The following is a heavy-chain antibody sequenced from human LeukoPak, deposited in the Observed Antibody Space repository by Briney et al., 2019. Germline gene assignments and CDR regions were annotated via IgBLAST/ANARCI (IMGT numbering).Heavy chain of an antibody. CDR1: GFTFSNAW. V-gene: IGHV3-15*01. CDR2: IKSKTDGGTT. D-gene: IGHD1-26*01. CDR3: TTEVVNQLFDSGSYLVDY. Sequence: PGGSLRLSCAASGFTFSNAWMSWVRQAPGKGLEWVGRIKSKTDGGTTDYAAPVKGRFTISRDDSKNTLYLQMNSLKTEDTAVYYCTTEVVNQLFDSGSYLVDYWGQGTLVTVSS. J-gene: IGHJ4*02.